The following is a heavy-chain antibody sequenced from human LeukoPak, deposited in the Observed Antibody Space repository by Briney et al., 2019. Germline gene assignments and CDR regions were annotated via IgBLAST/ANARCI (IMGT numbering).Heavy chain of an antibody. CDR1: GGSISSYY. CDR2: IYYSGST. V-gene: IGHV4-59*08. CDR3: ARGRYSSSWNDY. D-gene: IGHD6-13*01. J-gene: IGHJ4*02. Sequence: SETLSLTCTVSGGSISSYYWSWIRQPPGNGLEWIGYIYYSGSTNYNPSLKSRVTISVDTSKNQFSLKLSSVTAADTAVYYCARGRYSSSWNDYWGQGTLVTVSS.